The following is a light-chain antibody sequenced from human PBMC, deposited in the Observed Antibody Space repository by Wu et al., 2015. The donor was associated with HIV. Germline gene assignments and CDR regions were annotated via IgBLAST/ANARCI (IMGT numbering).Light chain of an antibody. CDR2: GAS. J-gene: IGKJ5*01. CDR3: QQQNNWPLT. Sequence: EIVLTQSPGTLSLSPGERATLSCRASQSVSSSSLAWYQQKPGQAPRLLIYGASSRATGIPDRFRGSGSGTDFTLTISRLEPEDSAVYYCQQQNNWPLTFGQGTRLEIK. V-gene: IGKV3D-20*02. CDR1: QSVSSSS.